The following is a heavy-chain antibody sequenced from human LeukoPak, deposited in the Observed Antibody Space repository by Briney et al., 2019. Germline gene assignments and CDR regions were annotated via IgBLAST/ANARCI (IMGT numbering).Heavy chain of an antibody. CDR2: IQSEGGGGTT. D-gene: IGHD4-23*01. V-gene: IGHV3-49*04. Sequence: CLRLSCTISGFTFRHYGLAWVRQAPGKGLGWDGYIQSEGGGGTTRYAAAVVGRLIISRDDSKSVAFLQMNSQKIDDNGVYYCARDVGGKIPFRFWGKGTMVAVS. J-gene: IGHJ4*02. CDR3: ARDVGGKIPFRF. CDR1: GFTFRHYG.